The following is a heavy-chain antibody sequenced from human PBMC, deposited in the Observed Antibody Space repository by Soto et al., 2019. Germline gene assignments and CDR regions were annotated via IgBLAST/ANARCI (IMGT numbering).Heavy chain of an antibody. V-gene: IGHV4-4*02. CDR3: ASSAGASK. Sequence: QVQLQESGPGLVKPSGTLSLTCDVSGASLSDDNWWTWVRQPPGGGLAWIGEIHHTRGTNYNPSLDGRILVSLGKTQHECPLTLTSVVAADGAVYYCASSAGASKWGHGGVVTRSS. CDR1: GASLSDDNW. D-gene: IGHD2-2*01. J-gene: IGHJ4*01. CDR2: IHHTRGT.